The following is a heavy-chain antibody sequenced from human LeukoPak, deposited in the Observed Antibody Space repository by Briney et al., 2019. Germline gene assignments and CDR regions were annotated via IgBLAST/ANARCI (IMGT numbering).Heavy chain of an antibody. D-gene: IGHD3-9*01. CDR3: AREMDYYDILTGYGSINWFDP. V-gene: IGHV4-34*01. J-gene: IGHJ5*02. CDR1: GGSFSGYY. Sequence: SETLSLSCAVYGGSFSGYYWSWIRQPPGKGLEWIGEINHSGSTNYNPSLKSRVTISVDTSKNQFSLKLSSVTAADTAVYYCAREMDYYDILTGYGSINWFDPWGQGTLVTVPS. CDR2: INHSGST.